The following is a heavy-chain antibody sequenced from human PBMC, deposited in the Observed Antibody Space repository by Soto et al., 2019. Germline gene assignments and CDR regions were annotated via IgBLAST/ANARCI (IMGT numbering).Heavy chain of an antibody. CDR1: GFTFSSYA. CDR3: AKDTGKRITIFGVVINYFDY. CDR2: ISGSGGST. J-gene: IGHJ4*02. Sequence: GGFLRLSCAASGFTFSSYAMSWVRQAPGKGLEWVSAISGSGGSTYYADSVKGRFTISRDNSKNTLYLQMNSLRAEDTAVYYCAKDTGKRITIFGVVINYFDYWGQGTLVTVSS. V-gene: IGHV3-23*01. D-gene: IGHD3-3*01.